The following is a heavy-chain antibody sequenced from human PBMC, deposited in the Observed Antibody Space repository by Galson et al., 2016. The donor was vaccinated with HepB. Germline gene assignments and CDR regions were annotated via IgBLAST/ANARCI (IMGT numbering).Heavy chain of an antibody. Sequence: SVKVSCKASGFTFRNYSMHWVRRAPGQGLEWMGIINRGGPGTIYAQKFQDRLTMTSDTSTSTAYMELRSLRSDDTAVYFCSRRIGYQGLTSWGQGTLVTVSS. D-gene: IGHD3-3*01. CDR1: GFTFRNYS. J-gene: IGHJ5*02. V-gene: IGHV1-46*01. CDR3: SRRIGYQGLTS. CDR2: INRGGPGT.